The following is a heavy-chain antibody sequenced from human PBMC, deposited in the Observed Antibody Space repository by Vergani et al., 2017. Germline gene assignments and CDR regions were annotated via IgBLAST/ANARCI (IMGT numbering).Heavy chain of an antibody. CDR2: IYYSGST. J-gene: IGHJ5*02. V-gene: IGHV4-30-4*08. CDR1: GGSISSGDYY. CDR3: AREVIAAAGTAPWFDP. D-gene: IGHD6-13*01. Sequence: QLQESGPGLVKPSQTLSLTCTVSGGSISSGDYYWSWIRQPPGKGLEWIGYIYYSGSTYYNPSLKSRVTISVDTSKNQFSLKLSSVTAADTAVYYCAREVIAAAGTAPWFDPWGQGTLVTVSS.